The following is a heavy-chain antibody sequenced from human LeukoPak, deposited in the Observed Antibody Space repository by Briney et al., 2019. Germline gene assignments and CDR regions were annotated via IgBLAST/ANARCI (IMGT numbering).Heavy chain of an antibody. CDR1: GFTFSSYA. Sequence: GGSLRLSCAASGFTFSSYAMSWIRQAPGKGLEWVSVISGDGNSTYYADSVKGRCTISRDNSKNTLYLQMNSLRAEDTAVYYCARGVVGVASNPAWGQGTLVTVSS. V-gene: IGHV3-23*01. CDR2: ISGDGNST. CDR3: ARGVVGVASNPA. D-gene: IGHD2-15*01. J-gene: IGHJ5*02.